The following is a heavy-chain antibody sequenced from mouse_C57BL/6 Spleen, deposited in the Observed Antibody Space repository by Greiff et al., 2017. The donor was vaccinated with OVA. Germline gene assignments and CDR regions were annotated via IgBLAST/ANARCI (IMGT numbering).Heavy chain of an antibody. CDR3: ARSGYDGGSQRYFDV. Sequence: QVQLQQPGAELVKPGASVKLSCTASGYTFTSYWMHWVKQRPGRGLEWIGRIDPNSGGTKYTEKFKSKATLTVDKPSRTAYMQLRSLTSEDSAVYYCARSGYDGGSQRYFDVWGTGTTVTVSS. CDR2: IDPNSGGT. J-gene: IGHJ1*03. CDR1: GYTFTSYW. D-gene: IGHD1-1*01. V-gene: IGHV1-72*01.